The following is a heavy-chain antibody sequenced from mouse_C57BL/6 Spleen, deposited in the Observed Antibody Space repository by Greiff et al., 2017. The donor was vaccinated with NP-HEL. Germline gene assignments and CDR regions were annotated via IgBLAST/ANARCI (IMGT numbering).Heavy chain of an antibody. CDR1: GYTFTSYW. CDR2: IDPSDSET. Sequence: QVQLQQPGAELVRPGSSVKLSCKASGYTFTSYWMHWVKQRPIQGLEWIGNIDPSDSETHYNQKFKDKATLTVDKSSSTAYMQLGSLTSEDSAVYYCARGDGYSVYYAMDYWGQGTSVTVSS. D-gene: IGHD2-3*01. CDR3: ARGDGYSVYYAMDY. V-gene: IGHV1-52*01. J-gene: IGHJ4*01.